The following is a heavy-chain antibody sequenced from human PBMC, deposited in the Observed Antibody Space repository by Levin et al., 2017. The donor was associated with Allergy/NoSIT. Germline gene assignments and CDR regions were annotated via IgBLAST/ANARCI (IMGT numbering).Heavy chain of an antibody. CDR3: ARDRDFFSVSGSRDSGMDV. V-gene: IGHV4-59*01. CDR2: IYDRGGV. Sequence: SQTLSLTCTVSGGSMSGIYWTWIRQTPGKGLEWIGNIYDRGGVNYNPSLRGRVSFSLDTPTRQFSLTLTSLTAADTAIYYCARDRDFFSVSGSRDSGMDVWGQGTSVTV. D-gene: IGHD3-10*01. J-gene: IGHJ6*02. CDR1: GGSMSGIY.